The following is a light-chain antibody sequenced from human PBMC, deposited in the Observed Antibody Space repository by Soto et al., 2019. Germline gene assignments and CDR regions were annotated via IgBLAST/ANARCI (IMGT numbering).Light chain of an antibody. CDR3: QQYAKTWT. Sequence: ELVLTQSPGTLSLSPGERATLSCRASQSVSSSYLAWYQQKPGQAPRLLIYGASSRATGIPDRFSGSGSGTDFTLTISRLEPEDFAVYYCQQYAKTWTFGQGTKVDIK. V-gene: IGKV3-20*01. CDR2: GAS. CDR1: QSVSSSY. J-gene: IGKJ1*01.